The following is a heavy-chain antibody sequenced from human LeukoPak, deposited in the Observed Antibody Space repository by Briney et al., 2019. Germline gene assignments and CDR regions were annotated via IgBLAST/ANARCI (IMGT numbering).Heavy chain of an antibody. J-gene: IGHJ4*02. CDR1: GGTFSSYA. D-gene: IGHD5-24*01. CDR3: ARDCRDGYNNFDY. V-gene: IGHV1-69*13. CDR2: IIPIFGTA. Sequence: GASVKVSCKASGGTFSSYAISWVRHAPGQGLEWMGGIIPIFGTANYAQKFQGRVTITADESTSTAYMELSSLRSEDTAVYYCARDCRDGYNNFDYWGQGTLVTVSS.